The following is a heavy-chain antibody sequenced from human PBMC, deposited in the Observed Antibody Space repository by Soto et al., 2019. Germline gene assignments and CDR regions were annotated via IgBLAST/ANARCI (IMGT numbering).Heavy chain of an antibody. CDR1: GYTFTSYA. J-gene: IGHJ4*02. CDR2: INAGNGVT. CDR3: ARGGQLLPPDY. D-gene: IGHD1-26*01. Sequence: QVPLVQSGAEEKKPGASVKVSCKTSGYTFTSYAVHWVRQAPGQRLEWMGWINAGNGVTKYSQKLQGRVTITKDTSASTTYMELSSLTSEDTAVYYCARGGQLLPPDYWGQGTLVTVSS. V-gene: IGHV1-3*05.